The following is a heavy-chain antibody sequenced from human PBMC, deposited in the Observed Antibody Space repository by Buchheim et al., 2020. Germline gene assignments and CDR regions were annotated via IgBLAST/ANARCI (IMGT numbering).Heavy chain of an antibody. CDR3: ARNNWNDY. CDR2: ISYDGSNT. J-gene: IGHJ4*02. CDR1: GFNFSNYA. Sequence: QVQLADSGGGVVQPGRSLRLSCAASGFNFSNYAMNWVRQAPGKGLEWVAIISYDGSNTYYADSLKGRFSISRDNSKNTLYPQMNSLRTEDTAVYYCARNNWNDYWGQGTL. D-gene: IGHD1-20*01. V-gene: IGHV3-30*04.